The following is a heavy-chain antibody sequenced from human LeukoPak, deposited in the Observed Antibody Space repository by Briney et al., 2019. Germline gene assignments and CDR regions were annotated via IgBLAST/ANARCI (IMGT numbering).Heavy chain of an antibody. V-gene: IGHV1-46*01. CDR2: INPSGGST. J-gene: IGHJ4*02. CDR3: AREFFPVGATNGEFDY. CDR1: GYTFTSYY. D-gene: IGHD1-26*01. Sequence: ASVKVSCKASGYTFTSYYMHWVRQAPGQGLEWMGIINPSGGSTSYAQKFQGRVTMTRDTSTNTVYMELSSLRSEDTAVYYCAREFFPVGATNGEFDYWGQGTLVTVSS.